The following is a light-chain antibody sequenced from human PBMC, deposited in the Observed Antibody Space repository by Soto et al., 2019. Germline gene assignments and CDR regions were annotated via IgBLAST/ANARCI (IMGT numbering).Light chain of an antibody. J-gene: IGKJ3*01. CDR2: AAS. V-gene: IGKV1-8*01. CDR1: RDIDNY. CDR3: QQYYSYPPI. Sequence: IQMTQSPSSLSASVGDRVTITCQASRDIDNYLNWYQQKPGKAPKLLIYAASTLQSGVPSRFSGSGSGTDFTLTISCLQSEDFATYYCQQYYSYPPIFGPGTKVDIK.